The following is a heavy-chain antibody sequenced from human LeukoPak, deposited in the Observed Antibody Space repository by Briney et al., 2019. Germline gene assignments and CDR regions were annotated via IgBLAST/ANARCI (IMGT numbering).Heavy chain of an antibody. D-gene: IGHD3-22*01. V-gene: IGHV3-66*01. Sequence: GGSLRLSCAASGFTVSSNYMSWVRQAPGKGLEWVSVIYSGGSTYYADSVKGKFTISRDNSKNTLYLQMNSLRAEDTAVYYCARDARYYYDSSGDDAFDIWGQGTMVTVSS. CDR1: GFTVSSNY. CDR3: ARDARYYYDSSGDDAFDI. CDR2: IYSGGST. J-gene: IGHJ3*02.